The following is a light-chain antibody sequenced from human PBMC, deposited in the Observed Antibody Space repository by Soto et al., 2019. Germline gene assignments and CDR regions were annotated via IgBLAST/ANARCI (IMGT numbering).Light chain of an antibody. CDR2: GVS. CDR3: QQYNTWPYT. CDR1: QSVSDY. Sequence: ETVLTQSPARLSLSPGERATLSCRAGQSVSDYLAWYQQKPGQPPRLLIYGVSTRGTTIPARFSGGGSGSQFTLTITTLQSEDFAVYYCQQYNTWPYTFGQGTRLEI. V-gene: IGKV3-15*01. J-gene: IGKJ2*01.